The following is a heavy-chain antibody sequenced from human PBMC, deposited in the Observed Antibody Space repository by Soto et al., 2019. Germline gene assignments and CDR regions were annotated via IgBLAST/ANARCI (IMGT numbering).Heavy chain of an antibody. V-gene: IGHV1-8*01. CDR1: GYTFTSYD. D-gene: IGHD3-3*02. J-gene: IGHJ6*03. Sequence: ASVKVSCKASGYTFTSYDINWVRQATGQGLEWMGWMNPNSGNTGYAQKFQGRVTITRNTSISTAYMELSSLRSEDTAVYYCARGGSLGDYYYMDVWGKGTTVTVSS. CDR3: ARGGSLGDYYYMDV. CDR2: MNPNSGNT.